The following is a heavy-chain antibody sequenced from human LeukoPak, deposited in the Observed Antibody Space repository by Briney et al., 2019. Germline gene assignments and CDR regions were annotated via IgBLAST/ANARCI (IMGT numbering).Heavy chain of an antibody. D-gene: IGHD2-15*01. CDR3: ASRVAATYYYYMGV. Sequence: ASVKVSCKASGGTFSSYAISWVRQAPGQGLEWMGGIIPIFGTANYAQKFQGRVTITADESTSTAYMELSSLRSEDTAVYYCASRVAATYYYYMGVWGKGTTVTVSS. CDR2: IIPIFGTA. V-gene: IGHV1-69*13. J-gene: IGHJ6*03. CDR1: GGTFSSYA.